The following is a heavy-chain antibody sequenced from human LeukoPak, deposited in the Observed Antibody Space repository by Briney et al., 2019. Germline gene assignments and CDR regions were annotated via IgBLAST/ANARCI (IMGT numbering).Heavy chain of an antibody. CDR1: GFTFGKYW. J-gene: IGHJ4*02. V-gene: IGHV3-7*03. CDR3: ARDQYDTWSRRGNFDS. CDR2: IKLDGSEK. Sequence: HPGGSLRLSCVASGFTFGKYWMSWVRQAPGKGLEWVANIKLDGSEKNYVDSVKGRFTISRGNTKNSLYLQMNSLRAEDTAVFYCARDQYDTWSRRGNFDSWGQGTLVIVSS. D-gene: IGHD3/OR15-3a*01.